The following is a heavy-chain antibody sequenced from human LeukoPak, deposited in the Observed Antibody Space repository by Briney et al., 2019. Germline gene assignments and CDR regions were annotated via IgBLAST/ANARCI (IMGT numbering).Heavy chain of an antibody. CDR1: GFTFSSYV. J-gene: IGHJ4*02. CDR3: ARDIVAAASY. D-gene: IGHD6-13*01. CDR2: VSYDGSKK. V-gene: IGHV3-30-3*01. Sequence: PGRSLRLSCAASGFTFSSYVVHWVRQAPGKGLGWVAVVSYDGSKKYYADSVKGRFTISRDNSKNTLYLQMNCLRAEDTAVYYCARDIVAAASYWGQGTLVTVSS.